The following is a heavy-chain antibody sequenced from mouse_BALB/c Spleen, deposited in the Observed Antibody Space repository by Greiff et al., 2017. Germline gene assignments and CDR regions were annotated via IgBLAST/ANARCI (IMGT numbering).Heavy chain of an antibody. CDR3: ARDHPTATTY. D-gene: IGHD1-2*01. J-gene: IGHJ3*01. CDR1: GFSLTSYG. V-gene: IGHV2-9*02. CDR2: IWAGGST. Sequence: VKLVESGPGLVAPSQSLSITCTVSGFSLTSYGVHWVRQPPGKGLEWLGVIWAGGSTNYNSALMSRLSISKDNSKSQVFLKRNSLQTDDTAMYYCARDHPTATTYWGQGTLVTVSA.